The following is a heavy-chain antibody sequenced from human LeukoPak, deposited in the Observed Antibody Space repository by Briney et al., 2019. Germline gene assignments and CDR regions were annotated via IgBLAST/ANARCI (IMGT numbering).Heavy chain of an antibody. Sequence: SSETLSLTCTVSGGSISSYYWSWIRQPPGEGLEWIGYIYYSGSTNYNPSLKSRVTISVDTSKNQFSLKLSSVTAADTAVYYCARAGISIAAAGIAFDYWGQGTLVTVSS. D-gene: IGHD6-13*01. V-gene: IGHV4-59*01. CDR1: GGSISSYY. CDR3: ARAGISIAAAGIAFDY. CDR2: IYYSGST. J-gene: IGHJ4*02.